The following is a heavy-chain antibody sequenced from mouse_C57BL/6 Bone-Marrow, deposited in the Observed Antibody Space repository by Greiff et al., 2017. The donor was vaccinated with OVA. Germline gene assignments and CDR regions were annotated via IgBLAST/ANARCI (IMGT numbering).Heavy chain of an antibody. CDR1: GYTFTEYT. D-gene: IGHD3-2*02. Sequence: QVQLKESGAELVKPGASVKLSCKASGYTFTEYTIHWVKQRSGQGLEWIGWFYPGSGSIKYNEKFKDKATLTADKSSSTVYMELSRLTSEDSAVYFCARHEEKGTAQATFYAMDYWGQGTSVTVSS. V-gene: IGHV1-62-2*01. CDR3: ARHEEKGTAQATFYAMDY. CDR2: FYPGSGSI. J-gene: IGHJ4*01.